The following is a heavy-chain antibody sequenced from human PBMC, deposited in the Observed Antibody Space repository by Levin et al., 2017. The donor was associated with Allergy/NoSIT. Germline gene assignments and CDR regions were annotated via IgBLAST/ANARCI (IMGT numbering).Heavy chain of an antibody. CDR3: AKAHNTGWVYFDY. CDR2: ITGGGGGT. CDR1: GFTFSNYA. V-gene: IGHV3-23*01. Sequence: GESLKISCAASGFTFSNYAMSWVRQAPGKGLEWVSAITGGGGGTYYADSVKGRFTISRDNSKNTMHLQMHSLRAEDTAVYYCAKAHNTGWVYFDYWGQGSLVTVSS. J-gene: IGHJ4*02. D-gene: IGHD6-19*01.